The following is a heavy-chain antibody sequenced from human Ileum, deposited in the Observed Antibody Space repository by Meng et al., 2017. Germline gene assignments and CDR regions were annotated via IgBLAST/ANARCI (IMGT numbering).Heavy chain of an antibody. CDR1: GFTFSYYS. CDR2: ISPGSDYI. Sequence: GGSLRLSCSASGFTFSYYSMNWIRQTPGKGLEWVSSISPGSDYIYYADSLESRFTVSRDNAKNSLYLQMNSLRVEDTAVYYCARDTTGWARDYWGQGTLVTVSS. V-gene: IGHV3-21*01. D-gene: IGHD6-19*01. J-gene: IGHJ4*02. CDR3: ARDTTGWARDY.